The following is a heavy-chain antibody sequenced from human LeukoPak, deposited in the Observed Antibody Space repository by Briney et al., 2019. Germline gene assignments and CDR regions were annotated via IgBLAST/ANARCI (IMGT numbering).Heavy chain of an antibody. V-gene: IGHV3-7*01. D-gene: IGHD4-23*01. Sequence: PGGSLRLSCAASGFTFSSYWMSWVRQAPGKGLEWVANIKQDGSEKYYVDSVKGRFTISRDNAKNSLYLQMNSLRAEDTAVYYCARDNYGGNWRYYYYYMDVWGRGTTVTVSS. CDR2: IKQDGSEK. CDR3: ARDNYGGNWRYYYYYMDV. J-gene: IGHJ6*03. CDR1: GFTFSSYW.